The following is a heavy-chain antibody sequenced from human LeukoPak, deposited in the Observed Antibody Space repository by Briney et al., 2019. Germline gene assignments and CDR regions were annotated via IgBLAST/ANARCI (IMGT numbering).Heavy chain of an antibody. CDR1: GFTFSSYA. J-gene: IGHJ4*02. CDR2: ISYDGSNK. V-gene: IGHV3-30-3*01. CDR3: ARGASVPAACDY. Sequence: PGRSLRLSCAASGFTFSSYAMHWVRQAPGKGLEWVAVISYDGSNKYYADSVKGRFTISRDNSKNTLYLQMNSLRAEDTAVYYCARGASVPAACDYWGQGTLVTVSS. D-gene: IGHD2-2*01.